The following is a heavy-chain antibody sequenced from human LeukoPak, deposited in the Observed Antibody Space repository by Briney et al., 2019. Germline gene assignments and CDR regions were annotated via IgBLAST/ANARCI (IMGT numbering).Heavy chain of an antibody. J-gene: IGHJ6*02. CDR2: INPNSGGT. CDR3: ARDLGGSYYYYYGMDV. D-gene: IGHD1-26*01. CDR1: GYTFTGYY. V-gene: IGHV1-2*02. Sequence: ASVKVSCKASGYTFTGYYMHWVRQAPGQGLEWMGWINPNSGGTNYAQKFQGRVTMTRDTSISTAYMELSRLRSDDTAVYYCARDLGGSYYYYYGMDVWGQGTKVTVSS.